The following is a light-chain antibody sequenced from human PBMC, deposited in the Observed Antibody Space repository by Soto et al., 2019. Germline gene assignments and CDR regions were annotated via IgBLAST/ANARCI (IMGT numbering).Light chain of an antibody. J-gene: IGKJ1*01. Sequence: EDVMTQSPGTLSLSPGEAATLSCRAIQSVSGNYLAWYQQKPGQSPRLVVYDASSRATGIPDRFSGSGSGTDFTLTISRLEPDDFATYYCQQYNSYSPWTFGQGTKVDVK. CDR1: QSVSGNY. CDR3: QQYNSYSPWT. V-gene: IGKV3-20*01. CDR2: DAS.